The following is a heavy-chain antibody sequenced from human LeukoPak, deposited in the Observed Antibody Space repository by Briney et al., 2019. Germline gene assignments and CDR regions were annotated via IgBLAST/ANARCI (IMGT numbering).Heavy chain of an antibody. CDR3: ARVSAVAAAGIYYYGMDV. V-gene: IGHV1-18*01. CDR1: GYTFTSYG. D-gene: IGHD6-13*01. Sequence: ASVKVSCKASGYTFTSYGISWVRQAPGQGLEWMGWISAYNGNTNYAQKLQGRVTMTTDTSTSTAYMELRSLRSDDTAVYYCARVSAVAAAGIYYYGMDVWGQGTTVTVSS. CDR2: ISAYNGNT. J-gene: IGHJ6*02.